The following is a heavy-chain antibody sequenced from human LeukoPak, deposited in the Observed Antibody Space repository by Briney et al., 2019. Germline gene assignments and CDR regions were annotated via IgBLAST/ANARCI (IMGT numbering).Heavy chain of an antibody. J-gene: IGHJ4*02. V-gene: IGHV1-2*02. CDR2: NNPNSGGT. Sequence: ASVKVSCKASGYTFTGYYMHWVRQAPGQGLEWMGWNNPNSGGTNYAQKFQGRVTMTRDTSISTAYMELSRLRSDDTAVYYCARDGRGSYPYYFDYWGQGTLVTVSS. CDR3: ARDGRGSYPYYFDY. D-gene: IGHD1-26*01. CDR1: GYTFTGYY.